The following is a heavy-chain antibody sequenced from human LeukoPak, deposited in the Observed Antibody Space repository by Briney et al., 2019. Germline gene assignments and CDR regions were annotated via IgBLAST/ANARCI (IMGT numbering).Heavy chain of an antibody. D-gene: IGHD5-24*01. CDR1: GFTVSSNY. J-gene: IGHJ4*02. Sequence: MSGGSLRLSCAASGFTVSSNYMSWIRQPPGKGLEWIGEINHSGSTNYNPSLKSRVTISVDTSKNQFSLKLSSVTAADTAVYYCARSIGEMATDYWGQGTLVTVSS. CDR3: ARSIGEMATDY. CDR2: INHSGST. V-gene: IGHV4-34*01.